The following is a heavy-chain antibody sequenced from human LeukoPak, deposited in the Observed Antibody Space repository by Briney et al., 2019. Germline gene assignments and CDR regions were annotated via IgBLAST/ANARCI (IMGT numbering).Heavy chain of an antibody. J-gene: IGHJ4*02. CDR1: GFTFDDSA. V-gene: IGHV3-9*01. Sequence: GRSLRLSCAASGFTFDDSAMHWVRQAPGKGLEWVSGISWNSDNIDYADSVKGRFTISRDNAKNSLYLQMNSLRAEDTAVYYCASTWAIAAAGNYWGQGTLVTVSS. CDR3: ASTWAIAAAGNY. CDR2: ISWNSDNI. D-gene: IGHD6-13*01.